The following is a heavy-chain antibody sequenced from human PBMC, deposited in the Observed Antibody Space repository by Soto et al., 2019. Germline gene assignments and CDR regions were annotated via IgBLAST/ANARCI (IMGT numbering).Heavy chain of an antibody. J-gene: IGHJ6*02. CDR1: GGSFSGYY. V-gene: IGHV4-34*01. CDR3: ARLPRGYNYGMDV. Sequence: QVQLQQWGAGLLKPSETLSLTCAVYGGSFSGYYWSWIRQPPGKGLEWIGEINHRGSTNYNPSLKSRVTISVDTSKNQFSLKLSSVTAADTAVYYCARLPRGYNYGMDVWGQGTTVTVSS. CDR2: INHRGST.